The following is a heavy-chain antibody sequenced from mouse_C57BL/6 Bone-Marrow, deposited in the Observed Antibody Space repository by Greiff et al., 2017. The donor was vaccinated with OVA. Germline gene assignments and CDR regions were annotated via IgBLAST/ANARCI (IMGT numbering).Heavy chain of an antibody. Sequence: QVQLQQPGAELVRPGTSVKLSCKASGYTFTNYWMHWVKQTPGQGLEWIGVIAPSDSYINYNQKFKGRATLTVDTSSSTAYMHLSSLTSEYSAVYYCADYGSRLSLHNWGSGTSVPVSS. CDR3: ADYGSRLSLHN. CDR1: GYTFTNYW. V-gene: IGHV1-59*01. CDR2: IAPSDSYI. J-gene: IGHJ2*02. D-gene: IGHD1-1*01.